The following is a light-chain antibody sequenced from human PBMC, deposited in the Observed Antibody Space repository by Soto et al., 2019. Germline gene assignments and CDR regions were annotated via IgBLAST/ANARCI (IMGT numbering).Light chain of an antibody. CDR1: QSIRTW. Sequence: QMTQSPPTLSATVGGRVTLTCRASQSIRTWLAWYQQKPGKAPKLMIYEASTLQSGVPSRFSGSGSGTEFTLTISGLLPEDFATYHCQQLNSLPFTFGQGTGLEI. J-gene: IGKJ5*01. CDR2: EAS. CDR3: QQLNSLPFT. V-gene: IGKV1-5*01.